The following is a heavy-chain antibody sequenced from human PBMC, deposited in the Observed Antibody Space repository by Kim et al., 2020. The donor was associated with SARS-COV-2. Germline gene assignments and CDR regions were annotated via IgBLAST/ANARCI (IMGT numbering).Heavy chain of an antibody. J-gene: IGHJ3*02. CDR2: IWYDGSNK. CDR1: GFTFSSYG. V-gene: IGHV3-33*01. CDR3: ATVTKGHAFDI. Sequence: GGSLRLSCAASGFTFSSYGMHWVRQAPGKGLEWVAVIWYDGSNKYYADSVKGRFTISRDNSKNTLYLQMNSLRAEDTAVYYCATVTKGHAFDIWGQGTMVTVSS. D-gene: IGHD4-17*01.